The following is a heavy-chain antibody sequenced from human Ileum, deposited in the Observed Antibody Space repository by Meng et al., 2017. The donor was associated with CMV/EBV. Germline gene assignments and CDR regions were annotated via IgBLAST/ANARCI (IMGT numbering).Heavy chain of an antibody. V-gene: IGHV4-34*01. Sequence: EQVQQGGAGLLNPSETLSTTSDGHGRSLRDSYWTWIRQAPGKGLEWIEEIHPSGITNYNPSLESRVTISEDTSNNQFSLRLTSLTAGDTAVYYCARGWDNNKVGVHWGQGTLVTVSS. CDR3: ARGWDNNKVGVH. CDR1: GRSLRDSY. CDR2: IHPSGIT. J-gene: IGHJ4*02. D-gene: IGHD1/OR15-1a*01.